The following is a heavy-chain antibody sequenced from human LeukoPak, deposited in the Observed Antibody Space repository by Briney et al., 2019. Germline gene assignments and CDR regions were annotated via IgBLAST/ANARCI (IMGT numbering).Heavy chain of an antibody. D-gene: IGHD2-2*01. Sequence: SQTLSLTCTVSGGSISSGGYYWSWIRQHPGKGLEWIGYIYYSGSTYYNPSLKSRVTISVATSKNQFSLPLSSVTAADTAVYYCARGSPYSSSTSCYVTDYYYYYGMDVWGQGTTLTASS. CDR1: GGSISSGGYY. CDR2: IYYSGST. V-gene: IGHV4-31*03. CDR3: ARGSPYSSSTSCYVTDYYYYYGMDV. J-gene: IGHJ6*02.